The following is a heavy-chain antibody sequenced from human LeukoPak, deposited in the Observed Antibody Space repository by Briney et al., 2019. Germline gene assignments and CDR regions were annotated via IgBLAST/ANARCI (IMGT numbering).Heavy chain of an antibody. CDR2: IYYSGST. Sequence: PSETLSLTCTVSGGSISSSSYYWGWIRQPPGKKLEWIGNIYYSGSTYYNPSLKSRVIISVDTSKNQFSLKLSSVTAADTAVYYCAADYGDYYFDSWGQGTLVTVSS. CDR1: GGSISSSSYY. V-gene: IGHV4-39*01. CDR3: AADYGDYYFDS. D-gene: IGHD4-17*01. J-gene: IGHJ4*02.